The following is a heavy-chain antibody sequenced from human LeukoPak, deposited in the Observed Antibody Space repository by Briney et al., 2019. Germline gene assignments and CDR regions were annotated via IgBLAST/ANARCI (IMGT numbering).Heavy chain of an antibody. CDR2: INHSGST. J-gene: IGHJ4*02. CDR3: ARDARDRYGGYAFGY. D-gene: IGHD5-12*01. CDR1: GGYFSGYY. Sequence: SETLSLTCAVYGGYFSGYYWSWIRQPPGKGLEWIGEINHSGSTNYNPSLKSRVTISVDTSKNQFSLKLSSVTAADTAVYYCARDARDRYGGYAFGYWGQGTLVTVSS. V-gene: IGHV4-34*01.